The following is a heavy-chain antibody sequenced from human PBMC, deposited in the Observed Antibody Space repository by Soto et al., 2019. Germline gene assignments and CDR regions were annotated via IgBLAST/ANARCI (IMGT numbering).Heavy chain of an antibody. J-gene: IGHJ4*02. CDR1: GFSLTTRGVG. Sequence: QITLKESGPTLVKPTQTLTLTCTFSGFSLTTRGVGVGWIRQPPGKALEWLALIYWDDDEGYSPFLKSRLTTTKDTTKNQVVLTITNMDPVDTATYYCAHRPRGFSYYFDYWGQGTLVTVSS. V-gene: IGHV2-5*02. D-gene: IGHD3-10*01. CDR2: IYWDDDE. CDR3: AHRPRGFSYYFDY.